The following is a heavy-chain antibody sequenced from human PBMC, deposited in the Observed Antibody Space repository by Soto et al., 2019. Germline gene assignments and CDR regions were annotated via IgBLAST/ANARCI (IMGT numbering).Heavy chain of an antibody. Sequence: GESLKISCKGSGYSFTNYWITWVRQMPAKGLEWLGRVDPTDSYSNYSPSFQGHVTISADKSISTAYLQWSRLNASDTAMYYSARASYYTSGSYFSYYDYAMDVWGQGTTVTVSS. D-gene: IGHD3-10*01. CDR1: GYSFTNYW. V-gene: IGHV5-10-1*01. CDR3: ARASYYTSGSYFSYYDYAMDV. J-gene: IGHJ6*02. CDR2: VDPTDSYS.